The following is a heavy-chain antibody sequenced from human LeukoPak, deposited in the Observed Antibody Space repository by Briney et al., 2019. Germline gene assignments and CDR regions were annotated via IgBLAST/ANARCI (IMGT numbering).Heavy chain of an antibody. J-gene: IGHJ6*02. CDR1: GFTFSNYG. D-gene: IGHD1-26*01. V-gene: IGHV3-33*06. Sequence: GRSLRLSCAAFGFTFSNYGMHWVRQAPGKGLEWVAVIWYDGRNQYYADSEKGRFTISRDNSKNTLYLQMNSLRAEDTAVYYCAKSGEVGAPDVWGQGTTVTVSS. CDR3: AKSGEVGAPDV. CDR2: IWYDGRNQ.